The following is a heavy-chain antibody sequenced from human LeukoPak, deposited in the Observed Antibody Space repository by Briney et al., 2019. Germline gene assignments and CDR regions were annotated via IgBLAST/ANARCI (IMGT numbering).Heavy chain of an antibody. CDR2: IYYSGST. D-gene: IGHD3-9*01. J-gene: IGHJ3*02. V-gene: IGHV4-31*03. Sequence: SETLSLTCTVSGGSISSGGYYWRWIRQHPGKGLEWIGYIYYSGSTYYNPSLKSRVTISVDTSKNQFSLKLSSVTAADTAVYYCASVERYFDWLYGAFDIWGQGTMVTVSS. CDR1: GGSISSGGYY. CDR3: ASVERYFDWLYGAFDI.